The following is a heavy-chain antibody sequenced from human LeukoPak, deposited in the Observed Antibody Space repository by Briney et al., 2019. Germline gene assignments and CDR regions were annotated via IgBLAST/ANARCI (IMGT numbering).Heavy chain of an antibody. J-gene: IGHJ6*02. CDR3: ATVQDGPPYYYYGMDV. V-gene: IGHV3-30*02. D-gene: IGHD5-24*01. CDR2: IWYDGSNK. Sequence: GGSLRLSCAASGFTFSSYGMHWVRRAPGKGLEWVAVIWYDGSNKYYADSVKGRFTISRDNSKNTLYLQMNSLRAEDTAVYYCATVQDGPPYYYYGMDVWGQGTTVTVSS. CDR1: GFTFSSYG.